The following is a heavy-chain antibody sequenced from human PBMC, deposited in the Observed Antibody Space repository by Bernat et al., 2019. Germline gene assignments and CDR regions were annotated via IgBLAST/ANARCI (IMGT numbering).Heavy chain of an antibody. CDR1: GYTFTGYY. Sequence: QVQLVQSGAEVKKPGASVKVSCKASGYTFTGYYMHWVRQAPGQGLEWMGWINPNSGGTNYAQKFQGRVTMTRDTSISTAYMELSRLRSDDTAVYYCAREAAYYGSGRTSRAAFEIWGQGTMVTVS. D-gene: IGHD3-10*01. J-gene: IGHJ3*02. V-gene: IGHV1-2*02. CDR3: AREAAYYGSGRTSRAAFEI. CDR2: INPNSGGT.